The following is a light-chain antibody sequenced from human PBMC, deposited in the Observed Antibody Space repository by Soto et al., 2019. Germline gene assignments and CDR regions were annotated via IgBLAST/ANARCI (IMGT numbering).Light chain of an antibody. CDR2: VAS. CDR1: QDIRSY. Sequence: IQMSQSPSSFSASPGDRLPLTYRSCQDIRSYLAWYQQTPGIAPKLLIYVASILQSGVPSRFSGSGSGTEFTLTISGLQPEDFATYYCQQYYSYPLTFGGGTKVDIK. CDR3: QQYYSYPLT. V-gene: IGKV1-8*01. J-gene: IGKJ4*01.